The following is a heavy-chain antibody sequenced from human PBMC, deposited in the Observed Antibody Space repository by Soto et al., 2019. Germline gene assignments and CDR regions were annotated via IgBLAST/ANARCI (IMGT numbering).Heavy chain of an antibody. V-gene: IGHV4-30-4*01. CDR3: ARELGYCSGGSCYRAYYFDY. J-gene: IGHJ4*02. D-gene: IGHD2-15*01. CDR2: IYYSVST. CDR1: GGSISSGDYY. Sequence: QVQLQESGPGLVKPSQTLSLTCTVSGGSISSGDYYLSWLRQPPGTGLEWIGYIYYSVSTYYNPSLKRRVTIPVETSKNQFDLKLSSVTAADTSVYYCARELGYCSGGSCYRAYYFDYWGQGTLVTVSS.